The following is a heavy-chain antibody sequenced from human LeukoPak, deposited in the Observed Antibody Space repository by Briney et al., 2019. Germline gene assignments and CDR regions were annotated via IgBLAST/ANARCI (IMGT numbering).Heavy chain of an antibody. Sequence: GGSLRLSCAASGFAFSTAWVTWVRQAPGKGLEWVSVIYSGGSTYYADSVKGRFTISRDNSKNTLYLQMNSLRAEDTAVYYCATGKNDIGAAFDFWGQGTMVTVSS. CDR1: GFAFSTAW. V-gene: IGHV3-66*01. J-gene: IGHJ3*01. CDR3: ATGKNDIGAAFDF. D-gene: IGHD1-1*01. CDR2: IYSGGST.